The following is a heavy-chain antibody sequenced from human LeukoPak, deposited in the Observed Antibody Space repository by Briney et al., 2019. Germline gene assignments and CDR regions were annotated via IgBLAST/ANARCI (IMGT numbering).Heavy chain of an antibody. J-gene: IGHJ2*01. CDR1: GYTFTSYY. CDR2: INPSGGST. V-gene: IGHV1-46*01. Sequence: ASVKVSCKASGYTFTSYYMHWVRQAPGQGLEWMGIINPSGGSTSYAQKFQGRVTMTRDMSTSTVYMELSSLRSEDTAVYYCARDAEMATTNWYFDLWGRGTLVTVSS. D-gene: IGHD5-24*01. CDR3: ARDAEMATTNWYFDL.